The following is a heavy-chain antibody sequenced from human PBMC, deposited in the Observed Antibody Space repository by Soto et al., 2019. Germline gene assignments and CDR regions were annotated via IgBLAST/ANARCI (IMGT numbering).Heavy chain of an antibody. D-gene: IGHD2-2*01. Sequence: GGSLRLSCTASGFTFSYYYMSWIRQAPGKGLEWVSYIGSGGSTTCCTDSLKGRFTISGDNAKNSLYLQMNSLRSEDTAVYYCVTEIYCSSTSCYAGGAFDIWGQGTMVTVSS. CDR3: VTEIYCSSTSCYAGGAFDI. V-gene: IGHV3-11*01. CDR2: IGSGGSTT. J-gene: IGHJ3*02. CDR1: GFTFSYYY.